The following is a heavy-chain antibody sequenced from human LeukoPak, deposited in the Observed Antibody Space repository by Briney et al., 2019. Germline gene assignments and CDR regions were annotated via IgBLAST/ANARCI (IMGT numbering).Heavy chain of an antibody. J-gene: IGHJ5*02. Sequence: SQTLSLTCAISGDSVSSKSAAWNWIRQSPSRGLEWLGRTYYRSKWYNDYAVSVKSRTTINPDTSKNQFSLQLSSVTPEDTAVYFCARTTFTTFVNWFDPWGQGTLVTVSS. V-gene: IGHV6-1*01. D-gene: IGHD1-1*01. CDR3: ARTTFTTFVNWFDP. CDR1: GDSVSSKSAA. CDR2: TYYRSKWYN.